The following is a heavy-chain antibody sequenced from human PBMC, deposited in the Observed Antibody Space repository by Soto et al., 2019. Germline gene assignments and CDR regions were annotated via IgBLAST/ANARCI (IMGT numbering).Heavy chain of an antibody. CDR2: INHSGGT. J-gene: IGHJ4*02. V-gene: IGHV4-34*01. Sequence: PSETLSLTCAVYGGSFSGFYWSWIRQPPGKGLEWIGEINHSGGTKYNPSLKSRVTMSVDTSKNQFSLKLTSVTAADTAVYYCARQGDSSGATFDEWGQGTLVTVSS. D-gene: IGHD3-22*01. CDR3: ARQGDSSGATFDE. CDR1: GGSFSGFY.